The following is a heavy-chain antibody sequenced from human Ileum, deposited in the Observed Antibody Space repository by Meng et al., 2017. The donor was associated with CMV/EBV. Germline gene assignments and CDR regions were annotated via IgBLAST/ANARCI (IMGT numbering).Heavy chain of an antibody. CDR1: GFTFSSYW. D-gene: IGHD2-15*01. J-gene: IGHJ4*02. V-gene: IGHV3-7*01. CDR2: IKQDGSEK. Sequence: GASLRLSCAASGFTFSSYWMSWVRQAPGKGLEWVANIKQDGSEKYYVDSVKVRFTISRDNSKNTVDLQMNSLTPEDTAMYYCARSTAGYCSGSSCFRDHFDNWGQGTLVTVSS. CDR3: ARSTAGYCSGSSCFRDHFDN.